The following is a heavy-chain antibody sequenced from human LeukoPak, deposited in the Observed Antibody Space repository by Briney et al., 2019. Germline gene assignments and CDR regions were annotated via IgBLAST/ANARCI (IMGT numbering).Heavy chain of an antibody. CDR3: ARVWDY. CDR1: GGSFSTYY. Sequence: PSETLSLTCAVYGGSFSTYYWSWIRQPPGKGLEWIGETNHSGSTTYNPSLKSRVIISVDTSKNQFSLKLTSVTAADTAVYYCARVWDYWGQGTLVTVSS. J-gene: IGHJ4*02. CDR2: TNHSGST. V-gene: IGHV4-34*01.